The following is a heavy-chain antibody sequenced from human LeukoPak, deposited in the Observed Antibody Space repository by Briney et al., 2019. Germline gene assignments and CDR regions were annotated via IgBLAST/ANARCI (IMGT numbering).Heavy chain of an antibody. J-gene: IGHJ4*02. CDR3: ARAEGRYYYDSSGYYL. CDR1: GGSFSGYY. CDR2: INHSGST. D-gene: IGHD3-22*01. V-gene: IGHV4-34*01. Sequence: PPETLSLTCAVYGGSFSGYYWSWIRQPPGKGLEWIGEINHSGSTNYNPSLKSRVTISVDTSKNQFSLKLSSVTAADTAVYYCARAEGRYYYDSSGYYLWGQGTLVTVSS.